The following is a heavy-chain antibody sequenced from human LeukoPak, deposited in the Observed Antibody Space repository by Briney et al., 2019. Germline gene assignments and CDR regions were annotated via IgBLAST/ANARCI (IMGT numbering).Heavy chain of an antibody. CDR2: INHSGST. J-gene: IGHJ4*02. CDR3: ARRTAPDY. V-gene: IGHV4-34*01. Sequence: SETLSLTCAVYGGSFSGYYWSWIRQPPGKGLEWIGEINHSGSTNYNPSLKSRVTISVDTSKNQFSLKLSSVTAADTAVYYCARRTAPDYWGQGTLVTVSS. CDR1: GGSFSGYY.